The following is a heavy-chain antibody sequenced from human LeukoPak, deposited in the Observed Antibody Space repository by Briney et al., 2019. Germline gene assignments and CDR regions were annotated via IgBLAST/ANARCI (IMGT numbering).Heavy chain of an antibody. J-gene: IGHJ4*02. CDR3: ARDNYDSSTPYYFDY. V-gene: IGHV3-21*01. CDR2: ISSSSSYI. CDR1: GFTFSNYN. Sequence: GGSLRLSCAASGFTFSNYNMNWVRQAPGKGLEWVSSISSSSSYIYYADSVKGRFTISRDNAKNSLYLQMNSLRAEDTAVYYCARDNYDSSTPYYFDYWGQGTLVTVSS. D-gene: IGHD3-22*01.